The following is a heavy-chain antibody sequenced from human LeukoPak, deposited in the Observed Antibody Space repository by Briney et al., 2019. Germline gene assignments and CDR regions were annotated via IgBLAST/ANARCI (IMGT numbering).Heavy chain of an antibody. CDR1: GFTFSSYA. J-gene: IGHJ3*02. V-gene: IGHV3-23*01. CDR2: ISGSGGNT. Sequence: GGSLRLSCAASGFTFSSYAMSWVRQAPGKGLEWVSAISGSGGNTYYADSLKDRFTISRDTSMDTVFLQIASLRAGDTAVYYCARESRSYYFGSGTYDAFDIWGQGTMVTVSS. CDR3: ARESRSYYFGSGTYDAFDI. D-gene: IGHD3-10*01.